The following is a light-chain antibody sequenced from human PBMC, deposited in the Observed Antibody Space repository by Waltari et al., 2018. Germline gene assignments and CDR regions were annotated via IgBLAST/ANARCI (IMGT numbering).Light chain of an antibody. V-gene: IGLV2-14*03. CDR2: DVS. Sequence: QSALTQPAPVSGLPGQSITLSCTGTSSDVGGYHFVSSYQQHPGKAPKLMIYDVSNRPSGVSNRFSGSKSGNTASLTISGLQAEDEADYYCSSYTSSSTPVVFGGGTKLTVL. J-gene: IGLJ2*01. CDR3: SSYTSSSTPVV. CDR1: SSDVGGYHF.